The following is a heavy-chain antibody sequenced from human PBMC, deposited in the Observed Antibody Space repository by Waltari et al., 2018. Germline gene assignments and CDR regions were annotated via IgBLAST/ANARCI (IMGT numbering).Heavy chain of an antibody. V-gene: IGHV4-34*01. CDR2: INHSGSA. CDR3: ARHPPSSTAPRWYYYYGMDV. J-gene: IGHJ6*02. CDR1: GGSFSGYY. Sequence: QVQLQQWGAGLLKPSETLSLTCAVYGGSFSGYYWSWIRQPPGKGLEWIGEINHSGSANNNPSLKRRVTISVDTSKNQFSLKLSSVTAADTAVYYCARHPPSSTAPRWYYYYGMDVWGQGTTVTVSS. D-gene: IGHD4-17*01.